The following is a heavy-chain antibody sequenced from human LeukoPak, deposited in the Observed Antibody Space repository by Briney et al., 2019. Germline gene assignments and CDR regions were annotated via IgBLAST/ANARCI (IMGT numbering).Heavy chain of an antibody. CDR3: ANSITIFAVVTGFDY. Sequence: PGGSLRLSCAASGFTFSSYAMSWVRQAPGKGLEWVSTISDSGGSTYYADSGKGRFTLSRDNSKNTLYLQMNSLGAEDTAVYYCANSITIFAVVTGFDYWGQGTLVTVSS. CDR1: GFTFSSYA. J-gene: IGHJ4*02. CDR2: ISDSGGST. V-gene: IGHV3-23*01. D-gene: IGHD3-3*01.